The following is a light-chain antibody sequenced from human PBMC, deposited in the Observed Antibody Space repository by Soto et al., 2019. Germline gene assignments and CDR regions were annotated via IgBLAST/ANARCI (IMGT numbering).Light chain of an antibody. Sequence: QSALTQPPSASGSPGQSVSVSCTGSSNDVGRYNYVSWYQQHPGKAPKLIIYEVTKRPSGVPDRFSGSKSRNTASLTVSGLRAEDEADYHCSSYAASNYYVFGTGTKVTGL. V-gene: IGLV2-8*01. CDR1: SNDVGRYNY. CDR3: SSYAASNYYV. J-gene: IGLJ1*01. CDR2: EVT.